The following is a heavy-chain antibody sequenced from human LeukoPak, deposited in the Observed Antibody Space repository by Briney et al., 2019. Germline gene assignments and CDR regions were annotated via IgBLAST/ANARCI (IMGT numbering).Heavy chain of an antibody. CDR2: ICTSGST. D-gene: IGHD3-10*01. Sequence: PSQTLSLTCTVSGGSISSGSYYWSWIRQPAGKGLEWIGRICTSGSTNYNPSLKSRVTISVDTSKNQFSLKLSSVTAADTAVYYCATQQPIYYGSGSYYFDYWGQGTLVTVSS. V-gene: IGHV4-61*02. J-gene: IGHJ4*02. CDR1: GGSISSGSYY. CDR3: ATQQPIYYGSGSYYFDY.